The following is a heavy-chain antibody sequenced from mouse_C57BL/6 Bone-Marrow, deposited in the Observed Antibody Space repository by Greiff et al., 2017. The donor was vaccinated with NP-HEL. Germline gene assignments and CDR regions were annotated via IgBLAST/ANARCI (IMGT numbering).Heavy chain of an antibody. CDR2: INPNNGGT. CDR1: GYTFTDYY. CDR3: AAVSNYDYPYYAMDY. Sequence: EVQLQQSGPELVKPGASVKISCKASGYTFTDYYMNWVKQSHGKSLEWIGDINPNNGGTSYNQKFKGKATLTVDKSSSTAYMELRSLTSEDSAVYYCAAVSNYDYPYYAMDYWGQGTSVTVSS. D-gene: IGHD2-4*01. V-gene: IGHV1-26*01. J-gene: IGHJ4*01.